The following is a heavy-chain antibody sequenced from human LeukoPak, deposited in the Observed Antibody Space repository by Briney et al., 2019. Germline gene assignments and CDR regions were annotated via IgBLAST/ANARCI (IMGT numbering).Heavy chain of an antibody. CDR1: GDSVSINSAA. CDR3: ARSPSPYSSGWYFDY. V-gene: IGHV6-1*01. Sequence: SQTLSLTCAISGDSVSINSAAWNWIRQSPSRGLEWLGRTYQRSKWYNDYAVSVKSRITINPDISKNQFSLQSNSVTPEDTAVYYCARSPSPYSSGWYFDYWGQGTLVTVPS. J-gene: IGHJ4*02. CDR2: TYQRSKWYN. D-gene: IGHD6-19*01.